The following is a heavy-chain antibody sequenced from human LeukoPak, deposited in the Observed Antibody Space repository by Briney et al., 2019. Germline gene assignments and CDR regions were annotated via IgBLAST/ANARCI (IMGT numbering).Heavy chain of an antibody. CDR3: ARTSRRGYSYGQV. CDR2: ISAYTGIA. D-gene: IGHD5-18*01. J-gene: IGHJ3*01. CDR1: GYTFSSFG. Sequence: ASVKVSCKASGYTFSSFGITWVRQAPGQGLEWMGWISAYTGIANYAQKLQGRVTMTTDTSTSTAYMELRSLRSDDTAVYYCARTSRRGYSYGQVWGQGTMVTVSS. V-gene: IGHV1-18*01.